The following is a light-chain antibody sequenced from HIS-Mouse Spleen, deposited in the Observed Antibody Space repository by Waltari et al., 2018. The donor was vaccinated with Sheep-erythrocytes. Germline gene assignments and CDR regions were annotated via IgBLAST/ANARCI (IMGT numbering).Light chain of an antibody. CDR2: DVS. J-gene: IGLJ1*01. Sequence: QSALTQPRSASGAPGQSVTIPCTGTSSAVGGYNYGSWYQQHPGKAPKLMIYDVSKRPSGVPDRFSGSKSGNTASLTISGLQAEDEADYYCCSYAGSYNHVFATGTKVTVL. V-gene: IGLV2-11*01. CDR3: CSYAGSYNHV. CDR1: SSAVGGYNY.